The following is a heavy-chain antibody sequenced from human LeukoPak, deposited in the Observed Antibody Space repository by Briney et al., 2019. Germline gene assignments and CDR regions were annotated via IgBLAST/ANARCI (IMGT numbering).Heavy chain of an antibody. D-gene: IGHD1-1*01. Sequence: GGSLRLSCAASGFTFSSYEMNWVRQAPGKGLEWVSHISSSGSTIYYADSVKGRFTISRDNAKNSLYLQMKSLRAEDTAVYYCARDSPKVEYYFDYWGQGTLVTVSS. CDR3: ARDSPKVEYYFDY. CDR1: GFTFSSYE. J-gene: IGHJ4*02. V-gene: IGHV3-48*03. CDR2: ISSSGSTI.